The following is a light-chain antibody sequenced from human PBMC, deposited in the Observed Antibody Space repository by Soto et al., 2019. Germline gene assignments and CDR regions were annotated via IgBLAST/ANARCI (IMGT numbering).Light chain of an antibody. CDR3: QQYSTYTPRT. J-gene: IGKJ1*01. CDR2: KAS. Sequence: DIQMTHSPSTLSASVGDRVTITCRAGQSISIWLAWYQQKPGKAPKILIYKASSLESGVPSRFSGSGSGTEFTLTISSLQPDDFATYYCQQYSTYTPRTFGQGTKVDIK. CDR1: QSISIW. V-gene: IGKV1-5*03.